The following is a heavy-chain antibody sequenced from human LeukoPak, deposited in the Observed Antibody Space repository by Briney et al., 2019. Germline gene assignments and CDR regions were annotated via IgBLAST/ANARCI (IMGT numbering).Heavy chain of an antibody. CDR2: INPSGSP. V-gene: IGHV4-34*01. Sequence: SETLSLTCAVYGGSFSGYYRSWIRQPPGKGLEWIGEINPSGSPNYNPSLKSRVTISVDTSKNQFSLKLSSMTAADTAVYYCAKSLYGSGSYYNWFDPWGQGTLVTVSS. J-gene: IGHJ5*02. CDR3: AKSLYGSGSYYNWFDP. D-gene: IGHD3-10*01. CDR1: GGSFSGYY.